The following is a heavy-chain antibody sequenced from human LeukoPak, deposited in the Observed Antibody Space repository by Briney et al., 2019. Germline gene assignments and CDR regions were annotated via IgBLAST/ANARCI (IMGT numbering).Heavy chain of an antibody. CDR3: ARSRIAAVLGYYYYMDV. V-gene: IGHV3-48*01. CDR2: ISSSSSTM. J-gene: IGHJ6*03. D-gene: IGHD6-13*01. CDR1: GYTFTGYY. Sequence: SCKASGYTFTGYYMHWVRQAPGKGLEWVSYISSSSSTMYYADSVKGRFTISRDNAKNSLYLQMNSLRAEDTAVYYCARSRIAAVLGYYYYMDVWGKGTTVTVSS.